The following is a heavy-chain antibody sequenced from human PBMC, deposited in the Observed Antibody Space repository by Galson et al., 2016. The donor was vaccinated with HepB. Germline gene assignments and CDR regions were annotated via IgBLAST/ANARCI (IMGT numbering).Heavy chain of an antibody. J-gene: IGHJ4*02. Sequence: SLRLSCAASGFTFSSYNMNWVRQAPGKGLEWVSYISSSGTTIYYADSVKGRFTISRDNAKNSLYLQMDSLRGDDTAVYYCARGPRISSVGTFWRWGQGTLVTVSS. CDR2: ISSSGTTI. CDR3: ARGPRISSVGTFWR. CDR1: GFTFSSYN. V-gene: IGHV3-48*03. D-gene: IGHD3-3*01.